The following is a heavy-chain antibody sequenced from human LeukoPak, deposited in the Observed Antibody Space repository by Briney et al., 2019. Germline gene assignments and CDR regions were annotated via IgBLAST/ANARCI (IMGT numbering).Heavy chain of an antibody. V-gene: IGHV3-7*01. J-gene: IGHJ4*02. D-gene: IGHD3-22*01. CDR3: VRSAFHAGSGNYYDY. CDR1: GFTFSSNW. Sequence: PGGSLRLSCATSGFTFSSNWMSWARHVPGRGLDWVANIKPDGSAEYYAASVKGRFTVSRDNAENSLYLQMNSLRVEDTAVYYCVRSAFHAGSGNYYDYWGQGTLVTVSS. CDR2: IKPDGSAE.